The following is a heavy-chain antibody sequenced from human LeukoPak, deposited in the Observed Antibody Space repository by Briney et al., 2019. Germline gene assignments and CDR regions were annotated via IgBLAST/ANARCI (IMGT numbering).Heavy chain of an antibody. D-gene: IGHD2-21*01. CDR3: ARLDCISDTCYNY. V-gene: IGHV4-59*08. CDR2: INYGGSS. J-gene: IGHJ4*02. CDR1: GDSTSSDY. Sequence: SETLSLTCIVSGDSTSSDYWSWIRQSPGKGLEWIGYINYGGSSEYNPSLKSRVTISVDRSKNQVSLKMRSVTAADTAVYYCARLDCISDTCYNYWALGALVTVSS.